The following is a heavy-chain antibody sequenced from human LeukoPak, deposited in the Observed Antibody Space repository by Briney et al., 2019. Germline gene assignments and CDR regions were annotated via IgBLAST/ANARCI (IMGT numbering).Heavy chain of an antibody. D-gene: IGHD6-19*01. Sequence: ASVKVSCKASGYTFTGYYMHWVRQAPGQGLEWMGWINPNSGGTNYAQKFQGRVTMTRDTSISTAYMELSRLRSDDTAVYYCARDIVVAGIDYYYYGMDVWGQGTTVTVSS. V-gene: IGHV1-2*02. CDR3: ARDIVVAGIDYYYYGMDV. CDR2: INPNSGGT. J-gene: IGHJ6*02. CDR1: GYTFTGYY.